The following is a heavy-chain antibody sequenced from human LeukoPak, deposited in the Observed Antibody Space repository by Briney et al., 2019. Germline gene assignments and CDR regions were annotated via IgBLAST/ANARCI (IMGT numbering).Heavy chain of an antibody. Sequence: GGSLSLSCAASGFTFSSYAMHWVRQAPGKGLEWVAVISYDGSNKYYAASVKGRFTISRDNSKNTLYLQMNSLRADDTAVYYCAKGATTYFDYWGQGTLVTVSS. V-gene: IGHV3-30-3*01. CDR3: AKGATTYFDY. J-gene: IGHJ4*02. D-gene: IGHD1-14*01. CDR1: GFTFSSYA. CDR2: ISYDGSNK.